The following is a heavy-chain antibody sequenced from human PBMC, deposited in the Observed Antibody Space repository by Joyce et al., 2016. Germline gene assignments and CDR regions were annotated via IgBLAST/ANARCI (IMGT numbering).Heavy chain of an antibody. J-gene: IGHJ6*02. CDR3: ASATLRVVGDYYYAMDV. V-gene: IGHV5-10-1*03. CDR1: GYKFSTYW. CDR2: FDPSASYA. Sequence: EVQLVQTGAEVKKPGESLRISCKASGYKFSTYWIFGVPQMPGKGLEWIGYFDPSASYANYRPSFQGHVTISTDKSISTVYLQWSSLKASDTAIYYCASATLRVVGDYYYAMDVWGQGTTVTVSS. D-gene: IGHD2-15*01.